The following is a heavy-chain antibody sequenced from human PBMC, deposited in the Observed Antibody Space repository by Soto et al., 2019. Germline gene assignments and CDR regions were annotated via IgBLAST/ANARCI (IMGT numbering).Heavy chain of an antibody. CDR2: LIPIFGTT. Sequence: QVQLVQSETEVRQPGSSVKVSCRASVGTFGSNAISWVRQAPGHGLEWMGNLIPIFGTTKRSQNFQSRVTITGDESTNTAYMELSSLRSADTAIYVCARDGYTFSRWAVSGPFDIWGQGRMVTVYS. CDR1: VGTFGSNA. V-gene: IGHV1-69*15. CDR3: ARDGYTFSRWAVSGPFDI. D-gene: IGHD6-19*01. J-gene: IGHJ3*02.